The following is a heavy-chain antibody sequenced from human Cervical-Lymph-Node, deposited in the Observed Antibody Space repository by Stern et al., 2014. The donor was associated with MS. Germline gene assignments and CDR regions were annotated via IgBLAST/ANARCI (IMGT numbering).Heavy chain of an antibody. CDR2: IYPGDSET. CDR3: ARQTTAWASDV. Sequence: QLVQSGAELIRPGESLKISCKGSGFKFSIYWIAWVRQMPGKGLEWMGIIYPGDSETRYSPSFQVQVTMSADKSPSTAYLQWSSLNASDTAMYFCARQTTAWASDVWGQGTLVTVSS. CDR1: GFKFSIYW. V-gene: IGHV5-51*01. D-gene: IGHD1-14*01. J-gene: IGHJ4*02.